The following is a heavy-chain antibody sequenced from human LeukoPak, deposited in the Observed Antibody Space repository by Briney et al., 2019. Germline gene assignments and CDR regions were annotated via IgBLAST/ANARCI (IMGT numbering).Heavy chain of an antibody. CDR2: INPNSGGP. Sequence: ASVKVSCKASGYTFTGYYIHWVRQAPGQGLEWMGWINPNSGGPNYAQKFQGRVTMTRDTSISTAYMELSSLRADDTAVYYCARDLSSSSDLDYWGQGILVTVSS. CDR1: GYTFTGYY. D-gene: IGHD6-6*01. V-gene: IGHV1-2*02. J-gene: IGHJ4*02. CDR3: ARDLSSSSDLDY.